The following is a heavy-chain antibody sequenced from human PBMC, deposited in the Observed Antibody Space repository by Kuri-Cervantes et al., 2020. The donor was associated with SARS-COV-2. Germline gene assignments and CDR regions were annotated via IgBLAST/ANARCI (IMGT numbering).Heavy chain of an antibody. CDR1: GYTFTGYY. J-gene: IGHJ5*02. V-gene: IGHV1-2*02. Sequence: ASVKVSCKASGYTFTGYYMHWVRQAPGQGLEWMGWINPNSGGTNYAQKFQGRVTMTRDTSISTAYMELSRLRSEDTAVYYCARAVVVAASNWFDPWGQGTLVTVSS. D-gene: IGHD6-19*01. CDR3: ARAVVVAASNWFDP. CDR2: INPNSGGT.